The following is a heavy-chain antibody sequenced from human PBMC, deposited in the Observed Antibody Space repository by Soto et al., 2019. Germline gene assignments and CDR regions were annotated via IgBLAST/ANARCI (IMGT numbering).Heavy chain of an antibody. CDR1: GFTFSSYS. V-gene: IGHV3-48*01. CDR3: AVVPAASDY. J-gene: IGHJ4*02. D-gene: IGHD2-2*01. CDR2: ISSSSSTI. Sequence: PGGSLRLSCAASGFTFSSYSMNWVRQPPGKGLEWVSYISSSSSTIYYADSVKGRFTISRDNAKNSLYLQMNSLRAEDTAVYYCAVVPAASDYWGQGTLVTVSS.